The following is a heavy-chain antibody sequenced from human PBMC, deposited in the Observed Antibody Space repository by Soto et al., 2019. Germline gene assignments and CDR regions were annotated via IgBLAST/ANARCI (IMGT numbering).Heavy chain of an antibody. J-gene: IGHJ4*02. D-gene: IGHD3-10*01. V-gene: IGHV3-23*01. CDR3: AKDALLWFGELLTNPFDY. CDR1: GCTFISYA. CDR2: ISGSGGST. Sequence: GGSLRLSCAASGCTFISYAMSWVRQATGKGLEWVSAISGSGGSTYYADSVKGRFTISRDNSKNTLYLQMNSLRAEDTAVYYCAKDALLWFGELLTNPFDYWGQGTLVTVSS.